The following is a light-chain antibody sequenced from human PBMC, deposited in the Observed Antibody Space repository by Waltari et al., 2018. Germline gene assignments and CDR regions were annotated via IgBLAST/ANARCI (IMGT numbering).Light chain of an antibody. CDR1: SSDVGGYNY. CDR3: NSYTNSKTQI. CDR2: EVS. Sequence: QSALTQPASVSGSPGQSTTISCTGTSSDVGGYNYISWYQQHPGKAPKLMIYEVSYRPSGVSTRFSGSKSGNTASLTISGLQAEDEADYYCNSYTNSKTQIFGGGTKLTVL. V-gene: IGLV2-14*01. J-gene: IGLJ2*01.